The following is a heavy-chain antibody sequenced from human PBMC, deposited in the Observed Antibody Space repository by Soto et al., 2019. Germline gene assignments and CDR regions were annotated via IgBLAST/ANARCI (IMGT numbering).Heavy chain of an antibody. CDR1: GYTFTIYW. D-gene: IGHD4-17*01. CDR2: IYPSDSDT. V-gene: IGHV5-51*01. CDR3: ARPANTVADQFGR. J-gene: IGHJ4*02. Sequence: GESLKISCQVSGYTFTIYWIGWVRQMPGKGLEWMGIIYPSDSDTRYSPSFQGQVTFSADQSINTAYLQWDSLKASDTAIYYCARPANTVADQFGRWGQGTPVTVSS.